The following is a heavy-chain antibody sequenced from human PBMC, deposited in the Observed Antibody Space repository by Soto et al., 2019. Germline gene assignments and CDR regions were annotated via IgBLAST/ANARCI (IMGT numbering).Heavy chain of an antibody. V-gene: IGHV3-30*18. CDR2: ISYDGSNK. J-gene: IGHJ4*02. CDR1: GFTFSSYG. D-gene: IGHD5-12*01. Sequence: GGSLRLSCAASGFTFSSYGMHWVRQAPGKGLEWVAVISYDGSNKYYADSVKGRFTISRDNSKNTLYLQMNSLRAEDTAVYYCAKGSSPADIVATYLDYWGQGTLVTVSS. CDR3: AKGSSPADIVATYLDY.